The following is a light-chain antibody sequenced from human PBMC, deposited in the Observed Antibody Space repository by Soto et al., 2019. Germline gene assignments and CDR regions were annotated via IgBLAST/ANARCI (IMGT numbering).Light chain of an antibody. Sequence: QPVLTQPASVSGSPGQSITISCTGTSSDVGGYNYVSWYQRHPGKAPKLMIYEVSNRPSGVSNRFSGSKSGNTASLTISGLQAEDEADYYCSSYTSSSILVVFGGGTKLTVL. CDR3: SSYTSSSILVV. CDR2: EVS. CDR1: SSDVGGYNY. J-gene: IGLJ2*01. V-gene: IGLV2-14*01.